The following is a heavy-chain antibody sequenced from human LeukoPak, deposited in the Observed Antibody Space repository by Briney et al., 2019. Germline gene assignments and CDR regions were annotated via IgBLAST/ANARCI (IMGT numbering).Heavy chain of an antibody. V-gene: IGHV3-53*01. D-gene: IGHD2-21*01. CDR1: GFTVRTHS. CDR2: IYGGGST. J-gene: IGHJ1*01. CDR3: ASAREYCGGAECYEYFQH. Sequence: GGSLRLSCAASGFTVRTHSMSWVRQAPGKGLEWVSVIYGGGSTYYADSVNGRFTVSRDSSKNTLFLQMNSLRAEDTALYYCASAREYCGGAECYEYFQHWGQGTLVTVSS.